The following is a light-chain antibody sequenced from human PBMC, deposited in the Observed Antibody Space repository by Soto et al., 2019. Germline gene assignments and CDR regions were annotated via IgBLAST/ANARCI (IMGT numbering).Light chain of an antibody. V-gene: IGKV1-9*01. CDR3: KRIDSFPRT. CDR1: QGISGS. Sequence: DIQLTQSPSSLSASVGDRVTITCRAGQGISGSLAWYQQKPGKAPNLLISASSTLQVGVPSRFSGSGSGTDFALTIGGLQPEDFETNYCKRIDSFPRTFGQGTKLET. CDR2: ASS. J-gene: IGKJ1*01.